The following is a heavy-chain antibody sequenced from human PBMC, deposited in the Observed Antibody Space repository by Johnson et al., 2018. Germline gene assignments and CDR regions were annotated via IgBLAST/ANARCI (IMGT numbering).Heavy chain of an antibody. Sequence: QLVESGGGLVKPGGSLRXSCXASGFAFSSYSMNWVRQAPGKGLEWVSFISSSSIYIYYTDSVKGRFTISRDNAKNSLYLQLNSLRAEDTAVYYCARVSDYDSSTAGLNYWGQGTLVTVSS. CDR3: ARVSDYDSSTAGLNY. J-gene: IGHJ4*02. V-gene: IGHV3-21*01. CDR2: ISSSSIYI. CDR1: GFAFSSYS. D-gene: IGHD3-22*01.